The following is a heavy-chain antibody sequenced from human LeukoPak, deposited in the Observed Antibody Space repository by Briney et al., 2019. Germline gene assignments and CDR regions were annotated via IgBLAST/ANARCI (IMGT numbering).Heavy chain of an antibody. CDR2: IIPIFGTA. D-gene: IGHD2-21*01. V-gene: IGHV1-69*01. J-gene: IGHJ1*01. CDR3: ARDSSEFRSLIPH. Sequence: RQAPGXXXXWMGGIIPIFGTAKYAQKFQGRVTITADESTSTAYMELSSLRSEDTAMYYCARDSSEFRSLIPHWGQGTLVTVSS.